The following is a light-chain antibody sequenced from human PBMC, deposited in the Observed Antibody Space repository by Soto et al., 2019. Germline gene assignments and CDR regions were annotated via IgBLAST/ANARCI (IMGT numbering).Light chain of an antibody. CDR2: AAS. CDR1: QSNFNY. V-gene: IGKV1-39*01. J-gene: IGKJ1*01. Sequence: DIQMTQSPSSLSASVGDRVTITCRASQSNFNYLNWYQQKPGKAPKLLIYAASTLESGVPSRFSGSGSGTHFTLTISSLQTEDFATYYCQQSYSIPWTFGQGTNVEIK. CDR3: QQSYSIPWT.